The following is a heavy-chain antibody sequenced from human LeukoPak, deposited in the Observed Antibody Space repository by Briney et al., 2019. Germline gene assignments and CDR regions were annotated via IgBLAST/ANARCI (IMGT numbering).Heavy chain of an antibody. V-gene: IGHV1-69*04. CDR1: GGTFSSYA. J-gene: IGHJ4*02. CDR3: ALGAATYYYDSSGYYFDY. Sequence: SVKVSCKASGGTFSSYAISWVRQAPGQGLEWMGRNIPILGIANYAQKFQGRVTITAGKSMSTAYMELSSLRSEDTAVYYCALGAATYYYDSSGYYFDYWGQGTLVTVSS. CDR2: NIPILGIA. D-gene: IGHD3-22*01.